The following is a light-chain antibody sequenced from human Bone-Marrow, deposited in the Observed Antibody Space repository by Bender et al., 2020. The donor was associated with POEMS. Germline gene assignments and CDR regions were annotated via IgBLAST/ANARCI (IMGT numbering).Light chain of an antibody. CDR1: SIGSKS. Sequence: SYVLTQPPSVSVAPGQTASLSCGGHSIGSKSVHWYQQKPGQAPVLVIFDDTVRPSGIPERFSGSNSGNTATLPISTVEDGDEADYCCQVWETTMLHPVFGGGTKLTVL. V-gene: IGLV3-21*01. CDR3: QVWETTMLHPV. J-gene: IGLJ2*01. CDR2: DDT.